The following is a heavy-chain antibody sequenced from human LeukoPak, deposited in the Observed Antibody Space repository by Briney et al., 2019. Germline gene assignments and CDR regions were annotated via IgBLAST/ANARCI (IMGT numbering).Heavy chain of an antibody. V-gene: IGHV4-39*07. Sequence: SETLSLTCTVSSGSISSSSYYWGWIRQPPGKGLEWIGSIYYSGSTYYNPSLKSRVTISVDTSKTQFSLKLSSVTAADTAVYYCARVQSRLSWFDPWGQGTLVTVSS. J-gene: IGHJ5*02. CDR1: SGSISSSSYY. CDR2: IYYSGST. CDR3: ARVQSRLSWFDP.